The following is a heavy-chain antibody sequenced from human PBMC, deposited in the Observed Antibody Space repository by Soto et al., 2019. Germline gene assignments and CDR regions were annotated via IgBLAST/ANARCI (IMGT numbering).Heavy chain of an antibody. J-gene: IGHJ6*02. CDR2: MGAHSGHT. Sequence: QFQLVQYGAEVKKPRAPVKVSCKASGYNFTRFGISWVRQAPGHGLEWMGWMGAHSGHTRQAQKFQGRLTMTTDASRNTAYIQLRSLTSDATALYFCGWEGQLLAQEDYYQCTGMDVWCQGNTLSVSS. D-gene: IGHD1-26*01. CDR3: GWEGQLLAQEDYYQCTGMDV. V-gene: IGHV1-18*01. CDR1: GYNFTRFG.